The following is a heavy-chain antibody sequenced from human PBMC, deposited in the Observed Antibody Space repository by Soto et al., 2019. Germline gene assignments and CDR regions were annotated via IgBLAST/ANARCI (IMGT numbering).Heavy chain of an antibody. CDR3: ARTSWSGWARRLFDS. J-gene: IGHJ4*02. CDR2: IYYSGHT. Sequence: SETLSLTCTVSGGSITSGDNYWSWIRQPPGKGLEWIGYIYYSGHTYYNPSLKSRLTISVDTSKNHFSLRLSSVTDADTAVYSRARTSWSGWARRLFDSWGQGALVTVS. V-gene: IGHV4-30-4*01. CDR1: GGSITSGDNY. D-gene: IGHD3-3*01.